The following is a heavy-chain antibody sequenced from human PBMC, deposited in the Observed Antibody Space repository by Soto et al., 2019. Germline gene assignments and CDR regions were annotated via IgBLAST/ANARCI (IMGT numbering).Heavy chain of an antibody. D-gene: IGHD3-10*01. J-gene: IGHJ4*02. V-gene: IGHV3-23*01. Sequence: EVQLLESGGGLVQPGRSLRLSCAASGFTFTSYAMSWVRQAPGKGLQWVSTVSGSSAGTYYADSVEGRFTISRDNSKNTLYLQMNSLRAEDTAVYYCAKVPTYGGPYYFDYWGQGTLVTVSS. CDR2: VSGSSAGT. CDR3: AKVPTYGGPYYFDY. CDR1: GFTFTSYA.